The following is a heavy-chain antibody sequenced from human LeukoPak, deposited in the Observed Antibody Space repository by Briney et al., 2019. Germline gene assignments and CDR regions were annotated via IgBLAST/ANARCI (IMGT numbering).Heavy chain of an antibody. CDR1: VVTFITYT. V-gene: IGHV3-64D*06. J-gene: IGHJ4*02. CDR2: ISSNGGST. Sequence: GGALRLSSSASVVTFITYTMHCVPHAPRGRGENVSAISSNGGSTYYADSVQGRFVIPRDNSKNTLHLLISSLRAEETAVYYCMISYVWTDFDSWGQGKLV. CDR3: MISYVWTDFDS. D-gene: IGHD3-16*01.